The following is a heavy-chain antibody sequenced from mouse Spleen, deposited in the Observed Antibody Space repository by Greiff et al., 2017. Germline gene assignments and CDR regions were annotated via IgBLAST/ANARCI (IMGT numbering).Heavy chain of an antibody. CDR3: ARGGELAYYFDY. CDR2: INPNNGGT. V-gene: IGHV1-26*01. Sequence: SGYTFTDYYMNWVKQSHGKSLEWIGDINPNNGGTSYNQKFKGKATLTVDKSSSTAYMELRSLTSEDSAVYYCARGGELAYYFDYWGQGTTLTVSS. CDR1: GYTFTDYY. D-gene: IGHD4-1*01. J-gene: IGHJ2*01.